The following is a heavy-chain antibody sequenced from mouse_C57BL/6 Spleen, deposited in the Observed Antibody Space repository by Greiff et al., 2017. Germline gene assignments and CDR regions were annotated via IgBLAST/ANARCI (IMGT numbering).Heavy chain of an antibody. CDR3: ARGGGHYYAMDY. Sequence: EVKLMESGGGLVKPGGSLKLSCAASGFTFSSYAMSWVRQTPEKRLEWVATISDGGSYTYYPDNVKGRFTISRDNAKNNLYLQMSHLKSEDTAMYYCARGGGHYYAMDYWGQGTPVTVSS. J-gene: IGHJ4*01. CDR1: GFTFSSYA. V-gene: IGHV5-4*03. CDR2: ISDGGSYT.